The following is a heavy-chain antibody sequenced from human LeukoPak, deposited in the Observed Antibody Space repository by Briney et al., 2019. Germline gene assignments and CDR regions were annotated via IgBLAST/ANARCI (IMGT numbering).Heavy chain of an antibody. V-gene: IGHV1-2*02. CDR2: INPNSGGT. J-gene: IGHJ6*03. D-gene: IGHD2-21*02. Sequence: GASVKVSCKASGYTFTGYYMHWVRQAPGQGLERMGWINPNSGGTNYAQKFQGRVTMTRDTSISTAYMELSRLRSDDTAVYYCARDKTDYYYYYMDVWGKGTTVTVSS. CDR3: ARDKTDYYYYYMDV. CDR1: GYTFTGYY.